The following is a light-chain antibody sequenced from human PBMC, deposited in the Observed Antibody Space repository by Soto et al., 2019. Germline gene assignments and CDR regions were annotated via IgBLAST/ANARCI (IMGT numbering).Light chain of an antibody. J-gene: IGKJ1*01. V-gene: IGKV1-5*03. CDR1: QTISNW. CDR2: KAS. Sequence: DIQMTQSPSTLSASVGDRVTITCRASQTISNWLAWYQQKAGKAPKLLIYKASTLESGVPSRFSGSGSGTEFTLTISSLQPDDFATYYCQQYNSYSQTFGQGTTVDIK. CDR3: QQYNSYSQT.